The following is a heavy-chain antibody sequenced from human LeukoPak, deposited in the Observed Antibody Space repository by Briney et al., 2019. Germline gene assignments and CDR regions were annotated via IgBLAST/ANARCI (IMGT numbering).Heavy chain of an antibody. J-gene: IGHJ4*02. Sequence: GGSLRLSCAASGFTFSSCAMSWVRQAPGKGLEWVSAISGSGGSTYYADSVKGRFTISRDNSKNTLYLQMNSLRAEDTAVYYCAKDSSGRQPSTDFDYWGQGTLVTVSS. CDR3: AKDSSGRQPSTDFDY. CDR2: ISGSGGST. D-gene: IGHD6-19*01. V-gene: IGHV3-23*01. CDR1: GFTFSSCA.